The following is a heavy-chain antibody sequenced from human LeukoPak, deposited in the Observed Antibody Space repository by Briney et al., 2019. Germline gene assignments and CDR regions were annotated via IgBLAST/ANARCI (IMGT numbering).Heavy chain of an antibody. V-gene: IGHV4-34*01. CDR3: ARGLTYYYGSGSLQYYYYYGMDV. D-gene: IGHD3-10*01. CDR1: GGSFSGYY. Sequence: SETLSLTCAVYGGSFSGYYWSWIRQPPGKGLEWIGEINHSGSTNHNPSLKSRVTISVDTSKNQFSLKLSSVTAADTAVYYCARGLTYYYGSGSLQYYYYYGMDVWGKGTTVTVSS. CDR2: INHSGST. J-gene: IGHJ6*04.